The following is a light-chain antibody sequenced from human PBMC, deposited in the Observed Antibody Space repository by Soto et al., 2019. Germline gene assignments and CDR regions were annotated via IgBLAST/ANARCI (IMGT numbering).Light chain of an antibody. CDR1: QSVSSSY. J-gene: IGKJ1*01. V-gene: IGKV3-20*01. CDR2: GAS. CDR3: QQYGSSRT. Sequence: EIVLTQSSGTLSLSPGERDTLSCSASQSVSSSYLAWYQQKPGQAPRPLIYGASSRATGIPDRFSGSGSGTDFTLTISRLEPEDFAVYDCQQYGSSRTFGQGTKV.